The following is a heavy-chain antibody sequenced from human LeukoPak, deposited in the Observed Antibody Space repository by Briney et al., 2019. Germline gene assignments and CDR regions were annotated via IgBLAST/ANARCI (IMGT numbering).Heavy chain of an antibody. V-gene: IGHV4-34*01. CDR1: GGSFSGYY. J-gene: IGHJ4*02. Sequence: PSETLSLTCAVYGGSFSGYYWSWIRQPPGKGLEWIGEINHSGSTNYDPSLKSRVTISVDTSKNQFSLKLSSVTAADTAVYYCASVGAAAGGDYWGQGTLVTVSS. CDR3: ASVGAAAGGDY. D-gene: IGHD6-13*01. CDR2: INHSGST.